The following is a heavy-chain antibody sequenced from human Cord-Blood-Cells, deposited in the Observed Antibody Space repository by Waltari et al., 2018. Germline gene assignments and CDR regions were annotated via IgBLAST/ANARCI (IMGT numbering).Heavy chain of an antibody. CDR2: FDPEDGET. Sequence: QVQLVQSGAEVKKPGASVKVSCKVSGYTLTELSMNWVRQAPGKGLEWMGGFDPEDGETIYAQKFQGRVTMTEDTSTDTAYMELSSLRSEDTAVYYCATPVLRFLEWLISPWAFDIWGQGTMVTVSS. CDR3: ATPVLRFLEWLISPWAFDI. D-gene: IGHD3-3*01. J-gene: IGHJ3*02. V-gene: IGHV1-24*01. CDR1: GYTLTELS.